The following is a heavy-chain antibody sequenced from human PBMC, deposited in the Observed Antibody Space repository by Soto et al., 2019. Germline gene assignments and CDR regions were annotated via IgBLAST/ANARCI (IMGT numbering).Heavy chain of an antibody. D-gene: IGHD3-9*01. CDR3: AKALDQMRYFGWFPD. Sequence: EVQLLESGGALVQPGGSLRLACAASGLTFSSYAMSWVRQAPGKGLEWVSTVANSGIRTYYADSVKGRFTISRDNSKNTVYLQMDSLRAEDTAIYYCAKALDQMRYFGWFPDWGQGTLVTVSS. J-gene: IGHJ4*02. CDR2: VANSGIRT. CDR1: GLTFSSYA. V-gene: IGHV3-23*01.